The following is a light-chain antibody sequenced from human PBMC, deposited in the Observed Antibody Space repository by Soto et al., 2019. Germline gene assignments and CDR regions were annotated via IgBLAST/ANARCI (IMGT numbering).Light chain of an antibody. J-gene: IGKJ5*01. CDR1: PSVTNY. Sequence: EIVLTQSPATLSLSPGGRATLSCRASPSVTNYLAWYQQKPGQAPRLVIYGAFNRATGIPARFSGSGSGTDFTLTISSLEPEDFAVYYCQQRNIWPPVTFGQGTRLEL. V-gene: IGKV3-11*01. CDR2: GAF. CDR3: QQRNIWPPVT.